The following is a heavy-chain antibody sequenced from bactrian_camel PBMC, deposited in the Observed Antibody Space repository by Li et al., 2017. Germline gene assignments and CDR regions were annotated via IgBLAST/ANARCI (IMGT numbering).Heavy chain of an antibody. CDR3: AAAPIQSSCYSDWRSFNF. J-gene: IGHJ4*01. CDR2: IHTGDGSP. D-gene: IGHD1*01. Sequence: QLVESGGGSVQAGGSLRVSCALSGDTTSGYCMGWFRQAPGKERERVATIHTGDGSPYYYGSVKGRFTISQDNAKNVMSLEMNDLKPEDTAMYYCAAAPIQSSCYSDWRSFNFRGQGTQVTVS. V-gene: IGHV3S28*01. CDR1: GDTTSGYC.